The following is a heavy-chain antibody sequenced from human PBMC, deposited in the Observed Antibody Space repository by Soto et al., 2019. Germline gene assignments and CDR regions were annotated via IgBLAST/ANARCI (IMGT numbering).Heavy chain of an antibody. J-gene: IGHJ5*02. Sequence: SETLSLTCTVSGGSISSSSYYWGWIRQPPGKGLEWIGSIYYSGSTYYNPSLKSRVTISVDTSKNQFSLRLSSVTAADTAVYYCARRRKRFLEWLPSRWWFDPWGQGTLVTVSS. CDR1: GGSISSSSYY. CDR3: ARRRKRFLEWLPSRWWFDP. V-gene: IGHV4-39*01. CDR2: IYYSGST. D-gene: IGHD3-3*01.